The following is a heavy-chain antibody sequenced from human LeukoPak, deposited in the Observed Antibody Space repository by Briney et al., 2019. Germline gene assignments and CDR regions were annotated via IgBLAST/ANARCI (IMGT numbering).Heavy chain of an antibody. Sequence: SETLSLTCAVYGGSFSGYYWSWIRQPSGKGLEWIGEINHSGSTNYNPSLKSRVTISVDTSKNQFSLKLSSVTAADTAVYYCARHYGPWGQGTLVTVSS. D-gene: IGHD3-16*01. V-gene: IGHV4-34*01. CDR1: GGSFSGYY. CDR2: INHSGST. J-gene: IGHJ5*02. CDR3: ARHYGP.